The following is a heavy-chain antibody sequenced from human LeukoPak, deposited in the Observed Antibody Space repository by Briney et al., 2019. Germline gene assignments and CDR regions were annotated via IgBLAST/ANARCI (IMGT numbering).Heavy chain of an antibody. V-gene: IGHV3-13*04. D-gene: IGHD3-9*01. CDR3: ARGNILTGYMY. Sequence: GRSLRLSCAASGFILSSYDMHWVRQATGKGRESVSAIGHGGDTHDSGSVKGRFTISRENAKNSLYLQMNSLGAGDTAVYYCARGNILTGYMYWGEGTLVTVSS. J-gene: IGHJ4*02. CDR1: GFILSSYD. CDR2: IGHGGDT.